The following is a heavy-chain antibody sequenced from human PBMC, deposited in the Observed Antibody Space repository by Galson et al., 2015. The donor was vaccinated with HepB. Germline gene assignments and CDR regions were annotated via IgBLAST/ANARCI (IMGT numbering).Heavy chain of an antibody. D-gene: IGHD6-19*01. V-gene: IGHV3-30*04. Sequence: SLRLSCAASGFTFSSYAMHWVRQAPGKGLEWVAVISYDGSNKYYADSVKGRFTISRDNSKNTLYLQMNSLRAEDTAVYYCARGLAVAGGGDYWGQGTLVTVSS. J-gene: IGHJ4*02. CDR2: ISYDGSNK. CDR3: ARGLAVAGGGDY. CDR1: GFTFSSYA.